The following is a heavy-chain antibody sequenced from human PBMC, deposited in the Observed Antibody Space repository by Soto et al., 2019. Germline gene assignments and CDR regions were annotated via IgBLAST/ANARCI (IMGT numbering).Heavy chain of an antibody. D-gene: IGHD3-22*01. J-gene: IGHJ4*02. CDR3: ARTEGDYYDSSGYYYFDF. CDR1: GGSISSYY. CDR2: IYYSGST. Sequence: SETLSLTCTVSGGSISSYYWSWIRQPPGKGLEWIGYIYYSGSTNYNPSLKSRVTISVDTSKNQFSLKLSSVTATDTAVYYCARTEGDYYDSSGYYYFDFWGQGTLVTVSS. V-gene: IGHV4-59*01.